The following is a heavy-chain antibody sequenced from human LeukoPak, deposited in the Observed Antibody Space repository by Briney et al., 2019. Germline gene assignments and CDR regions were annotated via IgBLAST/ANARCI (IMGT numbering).Heavy chain of an antibody. D-gene: IGHD6-6*01. CDR3: ARGYSSSSSWFDP. CDR2: IYYSGST. CDR1: GGSINSGGHY. J-gene: IGHJ5*02. V-gene: IGHV4-61*08. Sequence: PSQTLSLTCTVSGGSINSGGHYWTWIRQPPGKGLEWIGYIYYSGSTNYNPSLKSRVTISLDTSKNQFSLNLGSVTAADTAVYYCARGYSSSSSWFDPWGQGTLVTVSS.